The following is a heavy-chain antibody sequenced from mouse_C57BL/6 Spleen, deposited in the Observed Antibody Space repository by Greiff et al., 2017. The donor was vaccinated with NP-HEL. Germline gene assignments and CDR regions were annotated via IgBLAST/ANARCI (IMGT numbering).Heavy chain of an antibody. Sequence: VQLQQSGAELAKPRASVKLSCKASGYTFTSYWMHWVKQRPGQGLEWIGYINPSSGYTKYNQKFKDKATLTADKSSSTAYMQLSSLTYEDSAVYYCARSQDFLTGTGGFGFDYWGQGTTLTVSS. CDR3: ARSQDFLTGTGGFGFDY. CDR1: GYTFTSYW. J-gene: IGHJ2*01. CDR2: INPSSGYT. D-gene: IGHD4-1*01. V-gene: IGHV1-7*01.